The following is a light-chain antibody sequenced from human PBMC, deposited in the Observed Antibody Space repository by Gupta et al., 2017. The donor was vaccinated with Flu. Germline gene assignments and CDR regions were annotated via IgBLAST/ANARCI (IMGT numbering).Light chain of an antibody. CDR1: QSIWSGY. J-gene: IGKJ4*01. V-gene: IGKV3-20*01. Sequence: ASQSIWSGYLDWYQQKRGQAPRLIIYSASNRATGIPDRFSGSGSGTDFTLTSSRREPEDFAVYYWQQDGTSLTFGRGTKVEIK. CDR2: SAS. CDR3: QQDGTSLT.